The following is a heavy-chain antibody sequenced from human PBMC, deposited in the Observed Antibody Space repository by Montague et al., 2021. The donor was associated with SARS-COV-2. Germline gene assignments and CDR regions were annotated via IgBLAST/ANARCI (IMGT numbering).Heavy chain of an antibody. V-gene: IGHV4-59*01. D-gene: IGHD2-8*01. CDR1: GGSTNYYY. CDR2: MYYSGST. J-gene: IGHJ6*02. CDR3: ARAARYCTNGVCQTYYYYGLDV. Sequence: SETLSLICIVSGGSTNYYYWSWIRQSPGKGLEWIGYMYYSGSTNYNPSLKSRVTMSIDRPKNQFSLKLRSVTAADTAVYYCARAARYCTNGVCQTYYYYGLDVWGQGTTVTVSS.